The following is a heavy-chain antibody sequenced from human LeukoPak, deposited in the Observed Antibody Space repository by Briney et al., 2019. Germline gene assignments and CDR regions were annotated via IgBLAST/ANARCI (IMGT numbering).Heavy chain of an antibody. J-gene: IGHJ3*02. Sequence: AVKVSSKPPLYTFTSYGISCVRQAPGQGLEWVGRIIPIFGTANYAQKFQGRVTITTDESTSTAYMELSSLRSEDTAVYYCVRPAGIFGVVADAFDIWGQGTMVTVSS. CDR3: VRPAGIFGVVADAFDI. D-gene: IGHD3-3*01. V-gene: IGHV1-69*05. CDR2: IIPIFGTA. CDR1: LYTFTSYG.